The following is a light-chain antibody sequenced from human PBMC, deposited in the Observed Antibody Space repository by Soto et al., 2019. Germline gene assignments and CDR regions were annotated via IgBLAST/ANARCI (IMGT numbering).Light chain of an antibody. V-gene: IGLV1-44*01. J-gene: IGLJ1*01. CDR1: SSSIGSNT. CDR3: AAWDDSLNGYV. Sequence: QTVVTQPPSASGTPGQRVTISCSGSSSSIGSNTVNWYQQFPGTAPKLLIYRNNQRPSGVPDRFSGSKSGTSASLAISGLQSEDEADYYCAAWDDSLNGYVFETGTKLTVL. CDR2: RNN.